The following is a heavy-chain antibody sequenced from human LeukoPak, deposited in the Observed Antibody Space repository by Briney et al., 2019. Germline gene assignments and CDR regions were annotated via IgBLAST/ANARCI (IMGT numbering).Heavy chain of an antibody. V-gene: IGHV1-8*01. Sequence: ASVKVSCKTSGYSFNIYKINWVRQATGQGLEWMGWVNPNSGDTDYAQKFQGRLTMTRNTSISTAYMELSGLRLEDTAVYYCSRGPRFDPWGQGTQVTVSS. J-gene: IGHJ5*02. CDR2: VNPNSGDT. CDR3: SRGPRFDP. CDR1: GYSFNIYK.